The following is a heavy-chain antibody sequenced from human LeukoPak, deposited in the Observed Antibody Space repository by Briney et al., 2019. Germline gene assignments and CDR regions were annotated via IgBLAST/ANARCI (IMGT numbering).Heavy chain of an antibody. Sequence: SETLSLTCTVSGGSISSYYWIWIRQPPGKGLEWIGYIYYSGSTNYNPSLKSRVTISVDTSKNQFSLKLSSVTAADTAVYYCARLAVVSSGYYIDYWGQGTLVTVSS. J-gene: IGHJ4*02. CDR2: IYYSGST. D-gene: IGHD3-22*01. CDR1: GGSISSYY. V-gene: IGHV4-59*08. CDR3: ARLAVVSSGYYIDY.